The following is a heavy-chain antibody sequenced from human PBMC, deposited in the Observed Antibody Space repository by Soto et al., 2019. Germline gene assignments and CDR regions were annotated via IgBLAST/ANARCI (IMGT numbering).Heavy chain of an antibody. Sequence: EVQVVESGGGSVQPGGSLRLSCAASGFTFSVYYMHWIRQVPGKGLFWVCRIKTDGSSADYADSVKGRFTISRDNANNTLSLIMNSLTVEDTAVYYCARGLYGDSVGYDHWGQGALVTVSS. CDR2: IKTDGSSA. D-gene: IGHD4-17*01. CDR1: GFTFSVYY. J-gene: IGHJ4*02. CDR3: ARGLYGDSVGYDH. V-gene: IGHV3-74*01.